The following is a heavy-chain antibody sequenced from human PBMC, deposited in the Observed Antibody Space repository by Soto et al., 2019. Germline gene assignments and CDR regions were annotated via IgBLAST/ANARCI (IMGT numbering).Heavy chain of an antibody. CDR1: GGSISSSSYY. J-gene: IGHJ5*02. Sequence: PSETLSLTCTVSGGSISSSSYYWGWIRQPPGKGLEWIGSIYYSGSTYYNPSLKSRVTISVDTSKNQFSLKLSSVTAADTAVYYCARFRLEARRPLRPFGVVILNWFDPWGQGTLVTVSS. D-gene: IGHD3-3*01. CDR3: ARFRLEARRPLRPFGVVILNWFDP. CDR2: IYYSGST. V-gene: IGHV4-39*01.